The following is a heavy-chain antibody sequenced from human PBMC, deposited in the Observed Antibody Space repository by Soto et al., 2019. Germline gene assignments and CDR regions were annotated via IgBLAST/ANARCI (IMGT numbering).Heavy chain of an antibody. Sequence: ASVKVSCKASGYTFTSYGISWVRQAPGQGLEWMGWISAYNGYTSYAQKFQGRVTMTRDTSTRTVYMELSSLRSEDTALYFCARARNYFDYWGQGTMVTVSS. CDR3: ARARNYFDY. CDR1: GYTFTSYG. V-gene: IGHV1-18*04. J-gene: IGHJ4*02. CDR2: ISAYNGYT.